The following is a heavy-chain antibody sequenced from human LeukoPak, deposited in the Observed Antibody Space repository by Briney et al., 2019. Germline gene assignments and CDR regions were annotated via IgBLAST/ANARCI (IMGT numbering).Heavy chain of an antibody. D-gene: IGHD6-19*01. CDR1: GYTFTGYY. Sequence: ASVKVSCKASGYTFTGYYMHWVRQAPGQGLEWMGWINPNSGGTNYAQKFQGRVTMTRDTSISTAYMELSRLRSEDTAVYYCARTGVAAPLDAFDIWGQGTMVTVSS. CDR2: INPNSGGT. J-gene: IGHJ3*02. CDR3: ARTGVAAPLDAFDI. V-gene: IGHV1-2*02.